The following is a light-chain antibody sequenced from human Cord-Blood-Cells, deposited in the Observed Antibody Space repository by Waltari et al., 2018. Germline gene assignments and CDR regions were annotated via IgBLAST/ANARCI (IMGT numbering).Light chain of an antibody. V-gene: IGLV2-23*01. CDR1: SSDVGRYNT. Sequence: QSALTQPDSVSGSPGQSITISCTGTSSDVGRYNTVSWYQQHPGKDPKLMIYEGSKRPSGVSNRFSGSKSGNTASLTISGLQAEDEADYYCCSYAGSSNVVFGGGTKLTVL. J-gene: IGLJ2*01. CDR2: EGS. CDR3: CSYAGSSNVV.